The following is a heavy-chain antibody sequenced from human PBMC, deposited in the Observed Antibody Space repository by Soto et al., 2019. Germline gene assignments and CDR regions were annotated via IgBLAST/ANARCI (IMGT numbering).Heavy chain of an antibody. CDR1: GYTFTSYY. CDR2: INPSGGST. V-gene: IGHV1-46*03. CDR3: TRAPSYGAFDI. D-gene: IGHD4-17*01. J-gene: IGHJ3*02. Sequence: QVQLVQSGAEAKKPGASVKVSCKASGYTFTSYYMHWVRQAPGQGLEWMGIINPSGGSTTYAQKFQGRVTMTRDTSTSTVYMELSSLRSEDTAVYYCTRAPSYGAFDIWGQGTMVTVSS.